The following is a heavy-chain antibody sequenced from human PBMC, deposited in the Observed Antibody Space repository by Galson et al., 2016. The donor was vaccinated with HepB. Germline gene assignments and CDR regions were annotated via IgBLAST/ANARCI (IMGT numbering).Heavy chain of an antibody. V-gene: IGHV3-43*01. D-gene: IGHD3-10*01. CDR1: GFTFDDYT. Sequence: SLRLSRAASGFTFDDYTMHWVRQVPGKGLEWVALISWDGRSPDSADSVRGRFIISRDNRQNILYLQMNSLTTEDTALYYCGKDWGSLWESSGKGMDVWGQGTTVIVSS. CDR3: GKDWGSLWESSGKGMDV. J-gene: IGHJ6*02. CDR2: ISWDGRSP.